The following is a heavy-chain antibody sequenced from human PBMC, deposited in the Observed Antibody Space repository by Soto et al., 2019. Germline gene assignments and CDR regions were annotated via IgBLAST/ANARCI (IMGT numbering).Heavy chain of an antibody. Sequence: GESLKMSCKGSGYNFITDWISWVRQMPGKGLEWMGRMDPTDSYTKYSPSFEGHVTISADKSISTAYLQWSSLKASDSALYYCARLSRASFALDVWGQGTTVTVS. V-gene: IGHV5-10-1*01. J-gene: IGHJ6*02. D-gene: IGHD3-16*01. CDR1: GYNFITDW. CDR3: ARLSRASFALDV. CDR2: MDPTDSYT.